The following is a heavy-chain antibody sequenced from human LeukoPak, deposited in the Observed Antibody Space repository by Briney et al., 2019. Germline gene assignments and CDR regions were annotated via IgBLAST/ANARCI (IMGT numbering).Heavy chain of an antibody. D-gene: IGHD3-10*01. J-gene: IGHJ5*02. CDR1: GYTFNSYG. Sequence: PRASVKVSCRASGYTFNSYGIHWVRQAPGQRLEWMGWINTGNGNTKNSQKFQGRVTITRDTSASTAYMELSSLRSEDTAVYYCARWYYGSGLNVNWFDPWGQGTLITVSS. CDR3: ARWYYGSGLNVNWFDP. V-gene: IGHV1-3*04. CDR2: INTGNGNT.